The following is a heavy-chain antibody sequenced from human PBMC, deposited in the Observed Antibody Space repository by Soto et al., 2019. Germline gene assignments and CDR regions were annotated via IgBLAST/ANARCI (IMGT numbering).Heavy chain of an antibody. J-gene: IGHJ4*02. CDR2: IYPGDSDT. CDR3: ARKNRYYFDY. Sequence: LGESLKISCQGSGYSFTNYWIGWVRQMPGKGLEWMAIIYPGDSDTRYSPSVQGQVTISADKSISTAYLQWSSLKASDTAMYYCARKNRYYFDYWGQGTLVTVSS. V-gene: IGHV5-51*01. CDR1: GYSFTNYW.